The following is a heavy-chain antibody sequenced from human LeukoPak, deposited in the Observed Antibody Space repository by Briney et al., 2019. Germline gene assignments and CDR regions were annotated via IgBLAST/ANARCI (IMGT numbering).Heavy chain of an antibody. V-gene: IGHV4-61*02. D-gene: IGHD3-3*01. CDR3: ARGYYDFWSGYSNTNWFDP. CDR2: IYTSGST. Sequence: SETLSLTCTVSGGSISSGSYYWRWIRQPAGKGLEWIGRIYTSGSTNYNPSLKSRVTISVDTSKNQFSLKLSSVTAADTAVYYCARGYYDFWSGYSNTNWFDPWGQGTLVTVSS. CDR1: GGSISSGSYY. J-gene: IGHJ5*02.